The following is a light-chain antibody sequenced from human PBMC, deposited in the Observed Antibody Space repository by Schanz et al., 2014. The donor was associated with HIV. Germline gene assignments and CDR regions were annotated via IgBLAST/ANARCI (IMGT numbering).Light chain of an antibody. Sequence: AIRMTQSPSSFSASTGDRVTITCRASQDISSYLAWYQQKPGKAPELLIYTASTLQSGVPSRFSGSGSGTDFTLTISCLQSEDFATYYCQSSFSNTFGQGTMLEI. CDR3: QSSFSNT. CDR1: QDISSY. J-gene: IGKJ2*01. CDR2: TAS. V-gene: IGKV1-8*01.